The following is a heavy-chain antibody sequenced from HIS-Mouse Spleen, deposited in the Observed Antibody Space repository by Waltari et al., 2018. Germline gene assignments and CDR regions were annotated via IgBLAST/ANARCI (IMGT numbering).Heavy chain of an antibody. D-gene: IGHD6-19*01. CDR2: RSYDGSNK. J-gene: IGHJ3*02. CDR3: ARVNGIAVAGTDAFDI. CDR1: GFTFSSYA. Sequence: QVQLVESGGGVVQPGRSLRLACAASGFTFSSYAFHWVRQGPGKGLEWVAVRSYDGSNKYYADSVKGRFTISRDNSKNTLYLQMNSLRAEDTAVYYCARVNGIAVAGTDAFDIWGQGTMVTVSS. V-gene: IGHV3-30-3*01.